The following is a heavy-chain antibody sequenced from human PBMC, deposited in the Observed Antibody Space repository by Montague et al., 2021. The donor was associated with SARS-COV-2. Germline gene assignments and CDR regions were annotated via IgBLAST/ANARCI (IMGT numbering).Heavy chain of an antibody. CDR1: GGSISNSNYY. V-gene: IGHV4-39*01. Sequence: SETLSLTCTVSGGSISNSNYYWGWIRQPPGKGLEWIGSMDYGGSTYYNPPLRSRVAISVDTSKNQFSLELSSVTAADTAVYYCARGWLCPMIVVVISGPFDYWGQGTLVTVSS. D-gene: IGHD3-22*01. J-gene: IGHJ4*02. CDR3: ARGWLCPMIVVVISGPFDY. CDR2: MDYGGST.